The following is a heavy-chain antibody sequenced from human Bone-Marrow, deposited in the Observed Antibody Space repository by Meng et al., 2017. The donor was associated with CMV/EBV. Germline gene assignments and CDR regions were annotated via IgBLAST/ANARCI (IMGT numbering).Heavy chain of an antibody. J-gene: IGHJ6*02. D-gene: IGHD3-3*01. CDR2: INPNSGGT. CDR3: ARLKRITIFGVVTHYYYYGMDV. V-gene: IGHV1-2*02. CDR1: GYTFTGYY. Sequence: ASVKVSCKASGYTFTGYYIYWVRQAPGQGLEWMGWINPNSGGTDYAQKFQGRVTMTRDTSISTAYMELSSLRSEDTAVYYCARLKRITIFGVVTHYYYYGMDVWGQGTTENVAS.